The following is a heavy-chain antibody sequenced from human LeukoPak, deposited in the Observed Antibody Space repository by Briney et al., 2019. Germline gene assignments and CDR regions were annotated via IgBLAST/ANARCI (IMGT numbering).Heavy chain of an antibody. D-gene: IGHD3-22*01. Sequence: GGSLRLSCAASGFTFDDYAMHWVRQAPGRGLEWVSGISYNGGTAGYADSVRGRFTISRDNAKSSLYLQMNSLRADDTAFYYCTKDYRGGYDSSGSFINWGQGTLVTVSS. V-gene: IGHV3-9*01. J-gene: IGHJ4*02. CDR2: ISYNGGTA. CDR1: GFTFDDYA. CDR3: TKDYRGGYDSSGSFIN.